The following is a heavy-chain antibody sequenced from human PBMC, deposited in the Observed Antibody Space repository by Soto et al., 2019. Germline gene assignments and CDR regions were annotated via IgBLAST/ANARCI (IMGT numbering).Heavy chain of an antibody. Sequence: SETLSLTCTVSGGSISSYYWSWIRQPSGKGLEWIGYIYYSGSTNYNPSLKSRVTISVDTSKNQFSLKLSSVTAADTAVYYCARAARGYSYGYVDYWGQGTLVTVSS. V-gene: IGHV4-59*01. D-gene: IGHD5-18*01. CDR3: ARAARGYSYGYVDY. CDR2: IYYSGST. CDR1: GGSISSYY. J-gene: IGHJ4*02.